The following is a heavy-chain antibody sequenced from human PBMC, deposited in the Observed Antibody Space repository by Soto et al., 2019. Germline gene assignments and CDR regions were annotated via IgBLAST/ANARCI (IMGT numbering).Heavy chain of an antibody. V-gene: IGHV3-23*01. J-gene: IGHJ4*02. CDR1: GFTFSSYA. CDR2: ISGSGGST. Sequence: PGGSLRLSCAASGFTFSSYAMSWVRQAPGKGLEWVSAISGSGGSTYYADSVKGRFTISRDNSKNTLYLQMNSLRAEDTAVYYCAKDLPLSILEWSPDYFDYWGQGTLVTVSS. CDR3: AKDLPLSILEWSPDYFDY. D-gene: IGHD3-3*01.